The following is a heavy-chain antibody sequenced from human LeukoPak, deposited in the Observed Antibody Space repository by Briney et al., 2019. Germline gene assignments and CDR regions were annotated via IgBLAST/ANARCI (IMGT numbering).Heavy chain of an antibody. V-gene: IGHV3-11*03. CDR3: TRGSQIREGAY. CDR1: GLTITVQY. D-gene: IGHD4/OR15-4a*01. CDR2: LSGSSRYI. J-gene: IGHJ4*02. Sequence: GRSLRLSRVVYGLTITVQYMGWMPGAPRKGLQCGSYLSGSSRYIKYTDSARGRFTNSRDNAKNRPYLPISSLSAQHTAVLYCTRGSQIREGAYWGQGTLVSVSS.